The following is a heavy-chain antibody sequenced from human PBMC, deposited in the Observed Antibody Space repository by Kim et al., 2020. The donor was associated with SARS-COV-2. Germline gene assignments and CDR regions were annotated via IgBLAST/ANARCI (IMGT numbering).Heavy chain of an antibody. V-gene: IGHV3-15*01. CDR2: VKSKSDGGTT. CDR1: GFTFSNAW. CDR3: TTDLHDYGDRDY. Sequence: GGSLRLSCAASGFTFSNAWMSWVRQAPGKGLEWVGRVKSKSDGGTTDYAAPVKGRFTIARDDPKNTLYLQMNSLKTEDTAVYYCTTDLHDYGDRDYLGQGTLVTVSS. D-gene: IGHD4-17*01. J-gene: IGHJ4*02.